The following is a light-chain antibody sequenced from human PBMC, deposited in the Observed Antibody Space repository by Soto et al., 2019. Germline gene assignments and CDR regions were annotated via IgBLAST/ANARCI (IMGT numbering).Light chain of an antibody. CDR1: QNIYNNY. CDR3: QQYNNWPPYT. V-gene: IGKV3-20*01. J-gene: IGKJ2*01. Sequence: EIVLTQSPGTLSLSPGEGATLSCRASQNIYNNYLAWYQQKPGQAPRLLISGASSRATGIPDRFSGSGSGTDFTLTISRLESEDFAVYYCQQYNNWPPYTFGQGTKLEIK. CDR2: GAS.